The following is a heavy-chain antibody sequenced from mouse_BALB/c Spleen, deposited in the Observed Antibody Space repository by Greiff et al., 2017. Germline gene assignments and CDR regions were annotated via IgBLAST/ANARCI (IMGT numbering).Heavy chain of an antibody. CDR1: GYTFTDYA. J-gene: IGHJ4*01. D-gene: IGHD2-10*02. Sequence: QVQLKQSGAELVRPGVSVKISCKGSGYTFTDYAMHWVKQSHAKSLEWIGVISTYYGDASYNQKFKGKATMTVDKSSSTAYMELARLTSEDSAIYYCARWYGNYVRAMDYWGQGTSVTVSS. CDR2: ISTYYGDA. CDR3: ARWYGNYVRAMDY. V-gene: IGHV1S137*01.